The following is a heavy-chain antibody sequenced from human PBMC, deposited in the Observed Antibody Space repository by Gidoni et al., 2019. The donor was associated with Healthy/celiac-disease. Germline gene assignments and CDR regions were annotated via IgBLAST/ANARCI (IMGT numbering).Heavy chain of an antibody. CDR2: IYYSGST. J-gene: IGHJ4*02. CDR1: GGSISSSSYY. Sequence: QLQLQESGPGLVKPSETLSLTCTVSGGSISSSSYYWGWIRQPPGKGLEWIGSIYYSGSTYYNPSLKSRVTISVDTSKNQFSLKLSSVTAADTAVYYCAKTYYDFWSGYFYFDYWGQGTLVTVSS. V-gene: IGHV4-39*01. CDR3: AKTYYDFWSGYFYFDY. D-gene: IGHD3-3*01.